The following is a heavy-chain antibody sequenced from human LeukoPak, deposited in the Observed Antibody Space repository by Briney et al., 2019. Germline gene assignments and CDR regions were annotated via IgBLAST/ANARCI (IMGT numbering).Heavy chain of an antibody. J-gene: IGHJ4*02. D-gene: IGHD2-2*01. CDR2: INPNSGGT. CDR1: GYTFTSYD. V-gene: IGHV1-2*02. CDR3: ARDLSYQLLEDY. Sequence: ASVKVSCKASGYTFTSYDINWVRQAPGQGLEWMGWINPNSGGTNYAQKFQGRVTMTRDTSISTAYMELSRLRSDDTAVYYCARDLSYQLLEDYWGQGTLVTVSS.